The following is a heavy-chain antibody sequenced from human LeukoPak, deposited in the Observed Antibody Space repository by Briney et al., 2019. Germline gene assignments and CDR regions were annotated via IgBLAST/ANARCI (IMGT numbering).Heavy chain of an antibody. D-gene: IGHD4-23*01. CDR2: IYHSGST. J-gene: IGHJ5*02. CDR1: GVSITSYY. CDR3: ARGISVKYNWFDP. Sequence: SETLSLTCSVSGVSITSYYWNWIRQSPGKGLEWIGSIYHSGSTYYNPSLKSRVTISVDTSKNQFSLKLSSVTAADTAVYYCARGISVKYNWFDPWGQGTLVTVSS. V-gene: IGHV4-38-2*02.